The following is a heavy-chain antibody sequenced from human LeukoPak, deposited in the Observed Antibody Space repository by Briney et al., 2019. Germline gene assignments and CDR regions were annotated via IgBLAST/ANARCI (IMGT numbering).Heavy chain of an antibody. CDR2: ISYDGSNK. CDR3: ARVQWAFDI. V-gene: IGHV3-30*04. D-gene: IGHD6-19*01. CDR1: GFTFSSYA. Sequence: PGRSLRLSCAASGFTFSSYAMHWVRQAPGKGLEWVAVISYDGSNKYYADSVKGRFTISRDNSKNTLYLQMNSLRAEDKAVYYCARVQWAFDIWGQGTMVTVSS. J-gene: IGHJ3*02.